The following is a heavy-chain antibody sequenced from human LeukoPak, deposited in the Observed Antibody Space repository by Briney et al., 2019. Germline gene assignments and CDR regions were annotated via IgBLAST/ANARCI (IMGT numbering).Heavy chain of an antibody. D-gene: IGHD4-17*01. Sequence: ASVKVSCKASGYSFSSNGISWVRQAPGQGLEWMGIINPSGGSTSYAQKFQGRVTMTRDTSTSTVYMELSSLRSEDTAVYYCARDDTVTTSAHFDYWGQGTLVTVSS. J-gene: IGHJ4*02. CDR1: GYSFSSNG. V-gene: IGHV1-46*01. CDR3: ARDDTVTTSAHFDY. CDR2: INPSGGST.